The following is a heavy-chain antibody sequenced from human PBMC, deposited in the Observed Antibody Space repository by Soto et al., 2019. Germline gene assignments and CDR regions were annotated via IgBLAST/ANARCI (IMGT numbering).Heavy chain of an antibody. D-gene: IGHD3-10*01. CDR2: IYNTGLN. CDR3: AREVRFRGAPYYMHV. V-gene: IGHV4-31*03. Sequence: QVQLQESGPGLVKPSQTLSLTCTVSGGSITASGHYWTWIRQFPGRGLEWIGYIYNTGLNYYNLTLRSRVTMLVDTSRKHFSLGLTSVTAADTAVYYCAREVRFRGAPYYMHVWGEGHTVIVSS. CDR1: GGSITASGHY. J-gene: IGHJ6*03.